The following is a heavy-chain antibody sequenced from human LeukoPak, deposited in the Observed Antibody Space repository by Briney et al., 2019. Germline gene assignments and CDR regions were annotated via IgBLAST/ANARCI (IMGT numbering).Heavy chain of an antibody. Sequence: SETLSLTCTVSGGSISSYYWSWIRQPPGKGLEWIGYIYYSGSTNYNPSLKSRVTISVDTSKNQFSLKLSSVTAADTAVYYRARDGIAVHAFDIWGQGTMVTVSS. D-gene: IGHD6-19*01. CDR2: IYYSGST. V-gene: IGHV4-59*01. J-gene: IGHJ3*02. CDR3: ARDGIAVHAFDI. CDR1: GGSISSYY.